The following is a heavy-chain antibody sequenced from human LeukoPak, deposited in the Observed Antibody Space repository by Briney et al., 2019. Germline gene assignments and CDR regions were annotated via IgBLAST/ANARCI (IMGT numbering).Heavy chain of an antibody. CDR2: ISGSGGST. J-gene: IGHJ4*02. CDR3: AKDPYYYGSGSPLYYFDY. Sequence: GGSLRLSCAASGFTFSNYGMSWVRQAPGKGLEWVSGISGSGGSTYSADSVKGRFTISRDNSKNALYLQMNSLRAEDTAVYYCAKDPYYYGSGSPLYYFDYWGQGTLVTVSS. D-gene: IGHD3-10*01. V-gene: IGHV3-23*01. CDR1: GFTFSNYG.